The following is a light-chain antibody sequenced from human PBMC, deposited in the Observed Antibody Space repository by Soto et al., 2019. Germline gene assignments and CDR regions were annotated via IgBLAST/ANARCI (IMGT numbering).Light chain of an antibody. Sequence: IQLTQSPSSLSASVGDRVTITCRASQGISSFLAWYQQKPGRAPKLLIYGASTLQSGVPSRFSGSGSGTEFTLTISSLQPEDFATSYCQQLNSFPIAFGPGTKVEIQ. CDR2: GAS. V-gene: IGKV1-9*01. CDR3: QQLNSFPIA. J-gene: IGKJ3*01. CDR1: QGISSF.